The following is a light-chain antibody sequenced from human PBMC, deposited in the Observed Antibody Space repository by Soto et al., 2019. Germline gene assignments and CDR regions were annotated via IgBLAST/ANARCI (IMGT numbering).Light chain of an antibody. CDR2: DVT. CDR3: CSFAGSYSYV. CDR1: SGDVGRYDY. V-gene: IGLV2-11*01. Sequence: VLTQPRSVSASPGQSVTISCTGTSGDVGRYDYVSWYQQHPGKAPKLIVYDVTERPSGVPDRFSGSKSGNTASLTISGLQAEDEADYSCCSFAGSYSYVFGTGTKVTVL. J-gene: IGLJ1*01.